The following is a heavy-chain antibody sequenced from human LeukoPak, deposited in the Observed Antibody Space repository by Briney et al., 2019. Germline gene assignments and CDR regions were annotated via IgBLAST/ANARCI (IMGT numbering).Heavy chain of an antibody. CDR2: IYYSGST. V-gene: IGHV4-39*07. J-gene: IGHJ4*02. CDR3: AKPFGSGYDFDY. CDR1: GGSISSSSYY. D-gene: IGHD3-10*01. Sequence: SETLSLTCTVSGGSISSSSYYWGWIRQPPGKGLEWIGSIYYSGSTYYNPSLKSRVTISVDTSKNQFSLKLSSVTAADTAVYYCAKPFGSGYDFDYWGQGTLVTVSS.